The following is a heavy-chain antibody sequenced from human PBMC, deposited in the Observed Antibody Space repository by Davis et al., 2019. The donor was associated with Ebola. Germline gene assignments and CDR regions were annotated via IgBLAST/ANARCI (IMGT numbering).Heavy chain of an antibody. J-gene: IGHJ4*02. Sequence: SETLSLTCTVSGGSISGYYWSWIRQPPGKGLEWIGEINHSGSTNYNPSLKSRVTISVDTSKNQFSLKLSSVTAADTAVYYCARHGYYYDSSGYPVGYFDYWGQGTLVTVSS. CDR3: ARHGYYYDSSGYPVGYFDY. D-gene: IGHD3-22*01. V-gene: IGHV4-34*01. CDR2: INHSGST. CDR1: GGSISGYY.